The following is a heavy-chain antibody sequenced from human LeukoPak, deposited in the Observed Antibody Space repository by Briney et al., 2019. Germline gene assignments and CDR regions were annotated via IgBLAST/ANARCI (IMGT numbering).Heavy chain of an antibody. Sequence: GGSLRLSCAASGFVFDTYWMRWVRQAPGKGLEWVTNIKQDGSEKYYVDSVKGRFTISRDNTKNSLYLQLNSLRAEDTAVYYCARLYYYDSSGYYPAPAAFDIWGQGTMVTVSS. V-gene: IGHV3-7*01. D-gene: IGHD3-22*01. CDR1: GFVFDTYW. CDR2: IKQDGSEK. CDR3: ARLYYYDSSGYYPAPAAFDI. J-gene: IGHJ3*02.